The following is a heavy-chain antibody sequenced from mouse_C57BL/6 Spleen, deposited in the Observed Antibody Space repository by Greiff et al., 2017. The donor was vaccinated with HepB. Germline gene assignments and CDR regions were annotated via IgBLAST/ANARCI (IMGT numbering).Heavy chain of an antibody. J-gene: IGHJ4*01. V-gene: IGHV1-59*01. D-gene: IGHD1-3*01. CDR1: GFTFTSYW. CDR2: IDPSDSYT. CDR3: KSRAYAMCY. Sequence: QVQLQQPGAELVRPGNSVKLSCKASGFTFTSYWMDWVKQRPGQGLEWIGVIDPSDSYTNYNQKFKGKATLPVDTSSSTAYMQLSSLTSEDSAVYYCKSRAYAMCYWGQGTSVTVSS.